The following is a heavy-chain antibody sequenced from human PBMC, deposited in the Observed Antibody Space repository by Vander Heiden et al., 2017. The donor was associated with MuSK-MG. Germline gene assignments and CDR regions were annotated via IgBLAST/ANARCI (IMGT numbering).Heavy chain of an antibody. J-gene: IGHJ3*02. CDR2: ISSSGSTI. CDR3: ARGTYYDILTGYGRDDAFDI. D-gene: IGHD3-9*01. CDR1: GFTFSSYE. Sequence: EVQLVESGGGLVQPGGSLRLSCAASGFTFSSYEMNWVRQAPGKGLEWVSYISSSGSTIYYADSVKGRFTISRDNAKNSLYLQMNSLRAEDTAVYYCARGTYYDILTGYGRDDAFDIWGQGTMVTVSS. V-gene: IGHV3-48*03.